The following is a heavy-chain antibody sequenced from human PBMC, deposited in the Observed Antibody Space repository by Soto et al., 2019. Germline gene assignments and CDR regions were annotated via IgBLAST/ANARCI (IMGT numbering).Heavy chain of an antibody. V-gene: IGHV4-59*01. D-gene: IGHD2-15*01. CDR3: ARGWSSSWPY. Sequence: SETLSLTCIVSVGSISGYFWSWIRQPPGKGLEWIAFMYDSGSINYNPSLKSRVSISADTSKNQFSLKLDSVTAADTAVYYCARGWSSSWPYWGQGTLVTVSS. CDR2: MYDSGSI. CDR1: VGSISGYF. J-gene: IGHJ4*02.